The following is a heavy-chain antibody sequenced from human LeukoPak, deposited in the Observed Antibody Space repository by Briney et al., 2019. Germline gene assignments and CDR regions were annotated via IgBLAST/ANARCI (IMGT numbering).Heavy chain of an antibody. V-gene: IGHV3-30*03. CDR1: GFTFSSYG. D-gene: IGHD6-19*01. Sequence: GGSLRLSCAASGFTFSSYGMHWVRQAPGKGLEWVAVISYDGSNKYYADSVKGRFTISRDNSKNTLYLQMNSLRAEDTAVYYCARELDITGWVGAFDYWGQGTVVTVSS. CDR3: ARELDITGWVGAFDY. CDR2: ISYDGSNK. J-gene: IGHJ4*02.